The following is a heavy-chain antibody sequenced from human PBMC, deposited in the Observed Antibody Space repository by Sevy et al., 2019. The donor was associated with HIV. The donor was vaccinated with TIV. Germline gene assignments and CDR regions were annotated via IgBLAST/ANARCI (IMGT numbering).Heavy chain of an antibody. D-gene: IGHD3-22*01. V-gene: IGHV3-23*01. CDR3: AGGRYDSSGSFDAFDI. CDR2: IFGSGGGT. CDR1: GFTFSSYE. Sequence: GGSLRLSCVASGFTFSSYEMNWVRQAPGKGLEWVSTIFGSGGGTYYADSVKGRFTISRDNSKNTLYLQMNSLRAEDTAVYYCAGGRYDSSGSFDAFDIWGQGTMVTVSS. J-gene: IGHJ3*02.